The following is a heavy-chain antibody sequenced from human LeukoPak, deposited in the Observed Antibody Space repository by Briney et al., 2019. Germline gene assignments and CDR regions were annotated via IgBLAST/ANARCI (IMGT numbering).Heavy chain of an antibody. J-gene: IGHJ4*02. V-gene: IGHV3-30-3*01. CDR3: AKDEGRYSGLTQFDY. D-gene: IGHD5-12*01. CDR1: GFTFSSYA. Sequence: GGSLRLSCAASGFTFSSYAMHWVRQAPGKGLEWVAVISYDGSNKYYADSVKGRFTISRDNSKNTLYLQMNSLRAEDTAVYYCAKDEGRYSGLTQFDYWGQGTLVTVSS. CDR2: ISYDGSNK.